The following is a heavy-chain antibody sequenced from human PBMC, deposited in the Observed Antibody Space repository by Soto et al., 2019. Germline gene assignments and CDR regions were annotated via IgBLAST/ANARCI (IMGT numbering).Heavy chain of an antibody. J-gene: IGHJ6*02. CDR1: GFTFSSYG. CDR3: AREKGASRYYFSLDV. V-gene: IGHV3-33*01. Sequence: PGGSLRLSCAASGFTFSSYGMHWVRQAPGKGLEWVAVIWFNGRNKYYADSVKGRFTISRDNSKNTLYLQMSSLRAEDTAVYYCAREKGASRYYFSLDVWGQGTTVTVSS. D-gene: IGHD2-2*01. CDR2: IWFNGRNK.